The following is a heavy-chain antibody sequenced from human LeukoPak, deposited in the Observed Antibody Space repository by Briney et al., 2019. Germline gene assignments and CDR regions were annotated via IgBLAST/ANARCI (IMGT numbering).Heavy chain of an antibody. Sequence: SQTLSLTCTVSGGSISSGSYYWNWIRQPAGKGLEWIGRIYTSGSTSGSTNYNPSLMSRITMSVDTSKNQFSLRLNSVTAADTAVYYCASSVYDYVWGSYRPYYFDYWGQGTLVTVSS. CDR1: GGSISSGSYY. CDR2: IYTSGSTSGST. J-gene: IGHJ4*02. D-gene: IGHD3-16*02. V-gene: IGHV4-61*02. CDR3: ASSVYDYVWGSYRPYYFDY.